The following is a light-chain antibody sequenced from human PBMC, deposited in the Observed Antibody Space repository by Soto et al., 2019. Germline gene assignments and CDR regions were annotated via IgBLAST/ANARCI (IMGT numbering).Light chain of an antibody. Sequence: EVVMTQSPASLSASPGERVTLSCRASQNIRSSLAWFQQKPGQAPRLLIYDTSSRATGIPDRFSGSGSGTDFTLTISRLEPEDFAVFFCQQYGTSEIIFGQGTRLEIK. CDR3: QQYGTSEII. CDR2: DTS. CDR1: QNIRSS. V-gene: IGKV3-20*01. J-gene: IGKJ5*01.